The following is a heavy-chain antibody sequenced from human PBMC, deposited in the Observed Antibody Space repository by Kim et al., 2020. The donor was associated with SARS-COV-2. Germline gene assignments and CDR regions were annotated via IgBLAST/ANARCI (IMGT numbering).Heavy chain of an antibody. V-gene: IGHV1-18*04. J-gene: IGHJ2*01. CDR3: ARDRQVRGVISYGWYFDL. CDR2: ISAYNGNT. D-gene: IGHD3-10*01. Sequence: ASVKVSCKASGYTFTSYGISWVRQAPGQGLEWMGWISAYNGNTNYAQKLQGRVTMTTDTSTSTAYMELRSLRSDDTAVYYCARDRQVRGVISYGWYFDLWGRGTLVTVSS. CDR1: GYTFTSYG.